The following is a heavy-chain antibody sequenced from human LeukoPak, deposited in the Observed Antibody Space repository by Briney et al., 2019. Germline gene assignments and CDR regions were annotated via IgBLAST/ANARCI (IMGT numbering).Heavy chain of an antibody. J-gene: IGHJ4*02. CDR2: IYYSGTT. Sequence: PSETLSLTCTVSGGSISSYHWGWIRQPPGKGLEWIGSIYYSGTTYYNPSLKSRVTISVDTSKNHFSLKRSSVTVADTAVYYCARHDYSNYPGLNFWGQGTLVTVSS. CDR3: ARHDYSNYPGLNF. CDR1: GGSISSYH. V-gene: IGHV4-39*01. D-gene: IGHD4-11*01.